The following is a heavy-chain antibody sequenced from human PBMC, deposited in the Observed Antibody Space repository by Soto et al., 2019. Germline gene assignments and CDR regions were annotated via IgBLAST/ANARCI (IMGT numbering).Heavy chain of an antibody. CDR1: GFTFSRYG. Sequence: GGSLRLSCVASGFTFSRYGMHWLRQAPGEGLEWMAVIVNDGSDRDYAASVAGRFTISRDNSKNTLYLQMDNLGVDDTAMYYCARDDDYEANGLDYWGQGTLVTVSS. D-gene: IGHD4-17*01. CDR3: ARDDDYEANGLDY. J-gene: IGHJ4*02. CDR2: IVNDGSDR. V-gene: IGHV3-33*01.